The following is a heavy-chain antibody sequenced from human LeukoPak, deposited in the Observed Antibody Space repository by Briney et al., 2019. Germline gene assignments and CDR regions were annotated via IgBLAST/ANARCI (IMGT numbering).Heavy chain of an antibody. V-gene: IGHV3-33*08. CDR1: GFTFSSSG. J-gene: IGHJ3*01. CDR2: IWYDGSNK. CDR3: ARAVGPFDF. Sequence: GGSLRLSCAASGFTFSSSGMHWVRQAPGKGLEWVAVIWYDGSNKYYADSVKGRFTISRDNSKNTLYLQMNSLRAEDTAVYYCARAVGPFDFWGQGTMVTVSS.